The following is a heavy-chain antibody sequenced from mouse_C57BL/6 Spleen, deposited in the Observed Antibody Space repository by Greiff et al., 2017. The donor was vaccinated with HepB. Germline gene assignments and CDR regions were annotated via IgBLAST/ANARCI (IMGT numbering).Heavy chain of an antibody. CDR2: IDPSDSET. CDR3: ARWDYYGSSLYFDY. CDR1: GYTFTSYW. Sequence: QVQLQQPGAELVRPGSSVKLSCKASGYTFTSYWMHWVKQRPIQGLEWIGNIDPSDSETHYNQKFKDKATLTVDKSSSTAYMQLSSLTSEDSAVYYCARWDYYGSSLYFDYWGQGTTLTVSS. D-gene: IGHD1-1*01. J-gene: IGHJ2*01. V-gene: IGHV1-52*01.